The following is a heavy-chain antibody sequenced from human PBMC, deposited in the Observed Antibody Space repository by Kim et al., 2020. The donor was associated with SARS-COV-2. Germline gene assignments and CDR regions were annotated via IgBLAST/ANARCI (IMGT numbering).Heavy chain of an antibody. V-gene: IGHV4-59*01. CDR2: FYNSGST. CDR3: VRDRELGS. CDR1: GGSISIYY. D-gene: IGHD3-10*01. Sequence: SETLSLTCDISGGSISIYYWSWVRQPPGKGLEWIGYFYNSGSTDYNPSLKSRATISADTSKNQVSLRLSSVTAADTAMYYCVRDRELGSRGRGILVTVSS. J-gene: IGHJ4*02.